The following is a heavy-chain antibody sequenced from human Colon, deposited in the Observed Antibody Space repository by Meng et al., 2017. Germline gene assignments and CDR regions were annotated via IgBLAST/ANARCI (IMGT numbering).Heavy chain of an antibody. J-gene: IGHJ3*02. CDR1: GGSISSSSYY. Sequence: SETLSLTCTVSGGSISSSSYYWGWIRQPPGKGLEWIGSIYYSGSTYYNPSLKSRVTISVDTSKNQFSLKLSSVTAADTPVYYCASDPARGYYRGGLNAFDIWGQGTMVTVSS. CDR3: ASDPARGYYRGGLNAFDI. D-gene: IGHD3-10*01. V-gene: IGHV4-39*07. CDR2: IYYSGST.